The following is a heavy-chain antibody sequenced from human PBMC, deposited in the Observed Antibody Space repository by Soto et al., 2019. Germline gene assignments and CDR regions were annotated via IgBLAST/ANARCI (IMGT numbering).Heavy chain of an antibody. CDR1: GFSLSTSGVG. CDR2: IYWNDDK. V-gene: IGHV2-5*01. CDR3: AHVSRWGYGGNSVGYFQH. D-gene: IGHD4-17*01. J-gene: IGHJ1*01. Sequence: QITLKESGPTLVKPTQTLTLTCTFSGFSLSTSGVGVGWIRQPPGKALEWLALIYWNDDKRYSPSLKSRLTITKDTSKNQVVLTMTNMDPVDTATYYCAHVSRWGYGGNSVGYFQHWGQGTLVTVSS.